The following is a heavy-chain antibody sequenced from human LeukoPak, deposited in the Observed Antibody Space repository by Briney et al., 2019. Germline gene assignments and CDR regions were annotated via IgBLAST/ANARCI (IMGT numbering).Heavy chain of an antibody. J-gene: IGHJ4*02. CDR1: GYSFTRYF. D-gene: IGHD3-10*01. CDR2: INPNSGGT. Sequence: ASVKVSCKASGYSFTRYFTHWVRQAPGQGLEWMGWINPNSGGTNYAQKFQGWVTMTRDTSISTAYMELSRLRSDDTAVYYCARARYYYGSGSYFGALYYFDYWGQGTLVTVSS. CDR3: ARARYYYGSGSYFGALYYFDY. V-gene: IGHV1-2*04.